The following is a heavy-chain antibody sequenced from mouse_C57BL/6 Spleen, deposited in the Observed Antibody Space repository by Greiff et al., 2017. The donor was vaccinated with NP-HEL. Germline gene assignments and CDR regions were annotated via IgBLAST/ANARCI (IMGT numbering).Heavy chain of an antibody. J-gene: IGHJ1*03. CDR2: IYPYNGCT. CDR3: ARKRFAWDFDV. V-gene: IGHV1-18*01. Sequence: VQLQQSGPELVKPGASVKISCKASGYTFTGYYMHWVKQSHGKSLEWIGDIYPYNGCTIYNQKFKGKATLTVDTSSSTAYMELSSLTSEDTAVYYCARKRFAWDFDVWGTGTTVTVSS. CDR1: GYTFTGYY.